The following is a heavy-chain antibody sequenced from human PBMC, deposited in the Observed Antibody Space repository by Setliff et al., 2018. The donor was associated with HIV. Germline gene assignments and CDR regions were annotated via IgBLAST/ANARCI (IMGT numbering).Heavy chain of an antibody. CDR3: AKDRSGSYRTFDY. D-gene: IGHD1-26*01. J-gene: IGHJ4*02. V-gene: IGHV4-39*07. Sequence: PSETLSLTCTVSGGSISSGNSYWSWIRQPAVKGLEWIGSVYYSGSTYYNPSPKSRVTISMDTSKNQFSLKLNSVTAADTAVYYCAKDRSGSYRTFDYWGPGILVTVSS. CDR2: VYYSGST. CDR1: GGSISSGNSY.